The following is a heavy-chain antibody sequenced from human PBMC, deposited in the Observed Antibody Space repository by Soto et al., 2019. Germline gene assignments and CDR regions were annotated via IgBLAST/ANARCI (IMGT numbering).Heavy chain of an antibody. CDR2: ISAYNGNT. CDR3: AREGVTEYSGYDFSPYYMDV. CDR1: GYTFTSYG. V-gene: IGHV1-18*01. J-gene: IGHJ6*03. D-gene: IGHD5-12*01. Sequence: QVQLVQSGAEVKKPGASVKVSCKASGYTFTSYGISWVRQAPGQGLEWMGWISAYNGNTNYAQKLQGRVTMTTDTSTSTAYMELRSLRSDDTAVYYCAREGVTEYSGYDFSPYYMDVWGKGTTVTVSS.